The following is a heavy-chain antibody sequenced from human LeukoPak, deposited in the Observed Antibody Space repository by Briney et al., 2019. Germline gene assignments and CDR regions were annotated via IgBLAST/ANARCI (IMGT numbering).Heavy chain of an antibody. CDR1: GFTFSNYG. CDR3: ARDGGRIKAQLDY. V-gene: IGHV3-30*12. Sequence: PGGSLRLSCASFGFTFSNYGFHWVRQAPGQGLEWVAAIHYDGSKEYYADSVKGRLTISRDNSKNTVYLQMNGLRSEDTAVYYCARDGGRIKAQLDYWGQGTLVTVSS. J-gene: IGHJ4*02. CDR2: IHYDGSKE. D-gene: IGHD3-10*01.